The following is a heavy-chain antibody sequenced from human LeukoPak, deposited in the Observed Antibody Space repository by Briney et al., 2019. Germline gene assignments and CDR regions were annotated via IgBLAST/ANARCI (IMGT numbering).Heavy chain of an antibody. CDR3: TRDEGAFRGTSHYLP. CDR1: GDSFSSTSAI. J-gene: IGHJ4*01. D-gene: IGHD1-1*01. CDR2: TYYRSKWYN. V-gene: IGHV6-1*01. Sequence: SQTLSLTCASSGDSFSSTSAIGIWIRQSPSRGLEWLGRTYYRSKWYNDYAVSVKSRITINPDTSKNQFSLQLNSVTPEDTALYFCTRDEGAFRGTSHYLPWGHRTLVTVSS.